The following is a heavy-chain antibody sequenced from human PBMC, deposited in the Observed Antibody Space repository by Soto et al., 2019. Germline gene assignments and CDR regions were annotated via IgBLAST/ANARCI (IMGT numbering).Heavy chain of an antibody. CDR3: ARDGREASGMDV. V-gene: IGHV4-59*11. CDR1: GGSISSHY. Sequence: SATLALSCTVSGGSISSHYWSWVRQAPGKGLEWIGHIYYRGSTSYNPSLRSRSTISVDTSNNQFSLKLNSVTTADTAVYYCARDGREASGMDVWGQGTKVTFSS. D-gene: IGHD1-26*01. J-gene: IGHJ6*02. CDR2: IYYRGST.